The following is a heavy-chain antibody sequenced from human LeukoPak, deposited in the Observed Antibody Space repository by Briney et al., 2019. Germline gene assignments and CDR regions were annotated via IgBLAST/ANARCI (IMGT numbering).Heavy chain of an antibody. Sequence: GSLRLSCAASGFTFSSYSMNWVRQAPGKGLDWVAVISYDGSNKYYADSVKGRFTISRDNSKNTLFLQMSSLRAEDTAVYHCAKGSNRGVATIDYWGQGTLVTVSS. CDR3: AKGSNRGVATIDY. V-gene: IGHV3-30*18. CDR2: ISYDGSNK. D-gene: IGHD5-12*01. J-gene: IGHJ4*02. CDR1: GFTFSSYS.